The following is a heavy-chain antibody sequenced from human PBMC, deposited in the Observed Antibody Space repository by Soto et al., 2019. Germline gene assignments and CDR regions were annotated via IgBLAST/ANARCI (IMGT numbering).Heavy chain of an antibody. Sequence: QVQLQESGPGLVKPSETLSLTCNVSGGSISSYYWSWIRQPPGKGLEWIGYIYYSGSTNYNPSLKSRVTISVDTSKNQFSLKLSSVTAADTAVYYCARTYYDSSWANWFDPWGQGTLVTVSS. CDR2: IYYSGST. CDR3: ARTYYDSSWANWFDP. J-gene: IGHJ5*02. V-gene: IGHV4-59*01. CDR1: GGSISSYY. D-gene: IGHD3-22*01.